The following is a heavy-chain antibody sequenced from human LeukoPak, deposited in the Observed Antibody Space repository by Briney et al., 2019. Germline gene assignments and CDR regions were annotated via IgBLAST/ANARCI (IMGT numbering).Heavy chain of an antibody. Sequence: GGSLRLSCAASGFTFSSYGMHWVRQAPGKGLEWVAVISYDGSNKYYADSVKGRFTISRDNSKNTLYLQMNSLRAEDTAVYYCARIGDGYNYDYWGQGTLVTVSS. CDR1: GFTFSSYG. CDR3: ARIGDGYNYDY. V-gene: IGHV3-30*03. J-gene: IGHJ4*02. CDR2: ISYDGSNK. D-gene: IGHD5-24*01.